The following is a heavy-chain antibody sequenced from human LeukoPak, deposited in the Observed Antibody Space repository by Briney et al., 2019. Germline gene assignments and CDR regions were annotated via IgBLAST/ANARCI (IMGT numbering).Heavy chain of an antibody. Sequence: GGSLRLSCAASGFTVSSNYMSWVRQAPGKGLEWVSVIYSGGSTYYADSVKGRFTISGDNSKNTLYLQMNSLRAEDTAVYYCARDSSSMVGAFDYWGQGTLVTVSS. D-gene: IGHD3-10*01. CDR1: GFTVSSNY. CDR2: IYSGGST. V-gene: IGHV3-66*01. CDR3: ARDSSSMVGAFDY. J-gene: IGHJ4*02.